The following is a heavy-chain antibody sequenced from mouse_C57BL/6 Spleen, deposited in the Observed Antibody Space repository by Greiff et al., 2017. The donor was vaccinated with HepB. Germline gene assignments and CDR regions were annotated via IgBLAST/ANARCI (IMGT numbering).Heavy chain of an antibody. J-gene: IGHJ2*01. CDR2: INPNNGGT. V-gene: IGHV1-26*01. CDR1: GYTFTDYY. CDR3: ARAGLGVDY. D-gene: IGHD4-1*01. Sequence: EVQLQQSGPELVKPGASVKISCKASGYTFTDYYMNWVKQSHGKSLEWIGDINPNNGGTSYNQKFKGKSTLTVDKSSSTAYMQLRSLTSEDSAVYYCARAGLGVDYWGQGTTLTVSS.